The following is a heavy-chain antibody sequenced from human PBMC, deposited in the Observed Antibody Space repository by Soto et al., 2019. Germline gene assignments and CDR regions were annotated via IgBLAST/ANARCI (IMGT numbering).Heavy chain of an antibody. Sequence: GGSLRLSCAASGFTFSSYGMHWVRQAPGKGLEWVAVISYDGSNKYYADSVKGRFTISRDNSKNTLYLQMNSLRAEDTAVYYCAKNGVGYALDYWGQGTLVTSPQ. J-gene: IGHJ4*02. D-gene: IGHD2-8*01. CDR2: ISYDGSNK. V-gene: IGHV3-30*18. CDR1: GFTFSSYG. CDR3: AKNGVGYALDY.